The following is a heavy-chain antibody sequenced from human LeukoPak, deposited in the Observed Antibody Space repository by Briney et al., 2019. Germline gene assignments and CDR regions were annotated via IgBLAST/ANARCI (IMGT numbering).Heavy chain of an antibody. CDR1: GGSISSYY. CDR2: IYYSGST. V-gene: IGHV4-59*12. J-gene: IGHJ4*02. Sequence: SETLSLTCTVSGGSISSYYWSWIRQPPGKGLEWIGSIYYSGSTYYNPSLKSRVTISVDTSKNQFSLKLRSVTAADTAVYYCARDFGHYYGSGSYSKIDYWGQGILVTVSS. D-gene: IGHD3-10*01. CDR3: ARDFGHYYGSGSYSKIDY.